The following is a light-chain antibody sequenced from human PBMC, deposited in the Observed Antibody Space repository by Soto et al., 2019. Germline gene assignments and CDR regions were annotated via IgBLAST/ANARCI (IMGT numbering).Light chain of an antibody. J-gene: IGLJ2*01. CDR2: RNN. CDR3: AAWDDSLSGVV. CDR1: SSNIGSNY. Sequence: QSVLTQPPSASGTPGQRVTISCSGSSSNIGSNYVYWYQQLPGTAPKLLIYRNNQRPSGVPDLFSGSNSCTLASLAISGLRSEDEVDYYCAAWDDSLSGVVFGGGTKLTVL. V-gene: IGLV1-47*01.